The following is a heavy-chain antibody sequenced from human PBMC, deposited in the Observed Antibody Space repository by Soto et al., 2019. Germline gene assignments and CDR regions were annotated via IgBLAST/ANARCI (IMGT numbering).Heavy chain of an antibody. J-gene: IGHJ5*02. V-gene: IGHV4-30-2*01. CDR2: IFPSVTT. CDR3: ARGRECES. Sequence: PSETLSLTCAVSGGSLTSGTYSWNWILHPPGKGLEWIGYIFPSVTTYYNPSLKSRVSISIDVSKNQFSLNLRSLTAADTAVYYCARGRECESWGKGTLVNVSS. CDR1: GGSLTSGTYS.